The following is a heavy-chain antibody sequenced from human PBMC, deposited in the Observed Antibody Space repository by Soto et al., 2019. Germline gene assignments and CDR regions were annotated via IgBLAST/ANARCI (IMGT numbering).Heavy chain of an antibody. CDR3: ARGPAGTSAFDI. D-gene: IGHD6-13*01. Sequence: ASVKVSCKTSGYSFTAYKLHWVRQAPGQGLEWMGWVDPNGGGSNSAQKFQGWVTMTWDTSISTAYMELSRLRTDDTAVYYCARGPAGTSAFDIWGQGTMVTVSS. V-gene: IGHV1-2*04. CDR2: VDPNGGGS. J-gene: IGHJ3*02. CDR1: GYSFTAYK.